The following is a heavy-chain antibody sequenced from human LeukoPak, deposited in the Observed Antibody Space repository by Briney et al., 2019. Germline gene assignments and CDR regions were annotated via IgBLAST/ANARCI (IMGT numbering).Heavy chain of an antibody. Sequence: KASETLSLTCTVSGGSISSYYWSWIRQPAGKGLEWIGRIYTSGSTNYNPSLKSRVTMSVDTSKNQSSLKLSSVTAADTAVYYCARGTYYYDSSGYYHGRFDPWGQGTLVTVSS. CDR3: ARGTYYYDSSGYYHGRFDP. CDR2: IYTSGST. V-gene: IGHV4-4*07. D-gene: IGHD3-22*01. J-gene: IGHJ5*02. CDR1: GGSISSYY.